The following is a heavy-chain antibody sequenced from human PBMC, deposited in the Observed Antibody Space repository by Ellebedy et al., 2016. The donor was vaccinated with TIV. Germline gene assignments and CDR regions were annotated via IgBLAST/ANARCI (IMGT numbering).Heavy chain of an antibody. D-gene: IGHD3-10*01. CDR2: ISTYSGNT. J-gene: IGHJ5*02. V-gene: IGHV1-18*01. CDR3: ARDQGSHGVRGVISYWFDP. CDR1: GYTFTHYA. Sequence: ASVKVSCKASGYTFTHYAISWVRQAAGQGLEWVGWISTYSGNTNSAQKLQGRVTMTTDTSTTTAYMELRSLRSDDTAVYYCARDQGSHGVRGVISYWFDPWGQGTLVTVSS.